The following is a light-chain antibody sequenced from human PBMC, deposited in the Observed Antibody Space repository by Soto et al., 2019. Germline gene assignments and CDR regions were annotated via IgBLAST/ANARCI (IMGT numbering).Light chain of an antibody. V-gene: IGLV2-14*01. CDR2: GVS. CDR1: SSDIGGYND. CDR3: SSYKTSSTVVV. Sequence: QSALTQPASVSGSPGQSITISCTGTSSDIGGYNDVSWYQQYPGKAPKLMIFGVSDRPSGVSSRFSGSKSGTTASLTISGLQAEDEADYYCSSYKTSSTVVVFGGGTKLTVL. J-gene: IGLJ2*01.